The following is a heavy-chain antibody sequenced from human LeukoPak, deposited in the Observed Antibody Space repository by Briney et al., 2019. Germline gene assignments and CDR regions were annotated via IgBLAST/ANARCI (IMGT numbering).Heavy chain of an antibody. D-gene: IGHD6-13*01. Sequence: GASVKVSCKASGYTFTSYGISWVRQAPGQGLEWMGWISAYNGNTNYAQKLQGRVTMTTDTSTSTAYMELRSLRSDDTAVYYCARDEQPGIAAAGLDYWGQGTLVTVSS. V-gene: IGHV1-18*01. CDR1: GYTFTSYG. J-gene: IGHJ4*02. CDR3: ARDEQPGIAAAGLDY. CDR2: ISAYNGNT.